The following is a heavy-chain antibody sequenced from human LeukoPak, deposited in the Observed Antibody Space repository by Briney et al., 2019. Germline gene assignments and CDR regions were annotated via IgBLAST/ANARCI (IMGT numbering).Heavy chain of an antibody. D-gene: IGHD3-16*02. CDR3: ARDRTFGGVIVHHY. V-gene: IGHV4-4*07. J-gene: IGHJ4*02. CDR1: GGSISSYY. CDR2: IYTSGST. Sequence: PSETLSLTCTVSGGSISSYYWSWIRQPAAKGLEWIGRIYTSGSTNYNPSLKSRVTMSVDTSKNQFSLKLSSVTAADTAVYYCARDRTFGGVIVHHYWGQGTLVTVSS.